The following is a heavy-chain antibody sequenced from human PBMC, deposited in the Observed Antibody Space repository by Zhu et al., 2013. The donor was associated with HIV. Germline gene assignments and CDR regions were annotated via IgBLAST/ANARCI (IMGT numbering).Heavy chain of an antibody. Sequence: QVQLVQSGAEVKKPGSSVKVSCKASGGTFSSFAFTWVRQAPGQGPEWMGGIIPIFGTTNYAQTFQGRVTITADESTSTAYMELSSLRSEDTAQYYCATGPTDQYGSGTTAQLSYYSYAMTSGAQGPRSPS. J-gene: IGHJ6*02. CDR2: IIPIFGTT. CDR1: GGTFSSFA. CDR3: ATGPTDQYGSGTTAQLSYYSYAMTS. V-gene: IGHV1-69*01. D-gene: IGHD3-10*01.